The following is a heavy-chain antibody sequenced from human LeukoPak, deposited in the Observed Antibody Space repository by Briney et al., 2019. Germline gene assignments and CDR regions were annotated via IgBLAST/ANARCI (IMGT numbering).Heavy chain of an antibody. CDR3: ATSLPGRGEAVFDY. CDR1: GYTLTELS. D-gene: IGHD3-10*01. Sequence: AASVKVSCKVSGYTLTELSMHWVRQAPGKGLEWMVGFDPEGGETIYAQKFQGRVTMTEDTSTDTAYMELSSLRSEDTAVYYCATSLPGRGEAVFDYWGQGTLVTVSS. J-gene: IGHJ4*02. CDR2: FDPEGGET. V-gene: IGHV1-24*01.